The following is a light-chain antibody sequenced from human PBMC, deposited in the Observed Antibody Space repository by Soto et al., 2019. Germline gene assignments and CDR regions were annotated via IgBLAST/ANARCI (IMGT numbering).Light chain of an antibody. V-gene: IGKV1-39*01. CDR3: QQSYSTPTIT. CDR1: QSISIY. J-gene: IGKJ5*01. CDR2: AAS. Sequence: DIQMTQSPSSLSASVGDRVTITCRASQSISIYLNWYQQKPGKAPKLLIYAASSLQSGVPSRFSGSGSGTDFTLTISSLQPEDFATYYCQQSYSTPTITFGQGTRLEIK.